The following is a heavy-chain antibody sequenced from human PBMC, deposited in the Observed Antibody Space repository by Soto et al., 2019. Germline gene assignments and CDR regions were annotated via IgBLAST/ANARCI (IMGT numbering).Heavy chain of an antibody. V-gene: IGHV2-5*01. J-gene: IGHJ3*02. CDR3: ARSGDIVVVPAGNEAFDI. CDR2: IYWNDDK. Sequence: QITLKESGPTLVKPTQPLTLTCTFSGFSLSTSGVGVGWIRQPPGKALEWLALIYWNDDKRYSPSLKSRLTLTKDTTKNQVVLTMTNMDPVDTATYYCARSGDIVVVPAGNEAFDIWGQGTMVTVSS. D-gene: IGHD2-2*01. CDR1: GFSLSTSGVG.